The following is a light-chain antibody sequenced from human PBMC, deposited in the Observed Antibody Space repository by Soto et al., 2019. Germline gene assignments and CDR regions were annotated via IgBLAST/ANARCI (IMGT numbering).Light chain of an antibody. CDR2: GAS. J-gene: IGKJ1*01. Sequence: EIVLTQSQSTLSLSPGERATLSCRASQSVSSTYLAWYQQKPGQAPRLLIYGASSRATGIPDRFSGSGSGTDFTLTISRLEPEDYAVYYCQQYGRSPPTFGQGTKVDIK. CDR3: QQYGRSPPT. V-gene: IGKV3-20*01. CDR1: QSVSSTY.